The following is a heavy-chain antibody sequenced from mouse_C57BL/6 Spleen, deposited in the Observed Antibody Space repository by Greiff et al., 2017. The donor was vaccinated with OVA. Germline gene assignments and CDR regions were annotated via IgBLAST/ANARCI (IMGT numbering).Heavy chain of an antibody. J-gene: IGHJ4*01. CDR1: GFSLTSYG. CDR3: ARDAVPYAMDY. D-gene: IGHD6-1*01. V-gene: IGHV2-2*01. CDR2: IWSGGST. Sequence: QVQLKQSGPGLVQPSQSLSITCTVSGFSLTSYGVHWVRQSPGKGLEWLGVIWSGGSTDYNAAFISRLSISKDNSKSQVFFKMNSLQADDTAIYYCARDAVPYAMDYWGQGTSVTVSS.